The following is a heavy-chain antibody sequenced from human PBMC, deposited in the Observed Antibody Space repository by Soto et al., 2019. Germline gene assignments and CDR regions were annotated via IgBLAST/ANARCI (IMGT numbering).Heavy chain of an antibody. CDR2: VSASGLNT. Sequence: GGSLRLSCSATGFPFSTYAMAWVLQAPGKGLEWVSGVSASGLNTDYADPVKGRFTISRDNSKNTLYLQMGSLRAEDMAVYYCARGIAAAGNYYYYGMDVCGQGTTVTVSS. CDR3: ARGIAAAGNYYYYGMDV. D-gene: IGHD6-13*01. V-gene: IGHV3-23*01. CDR1: GFPFSTYA. J-gene: IGHJ6*02.